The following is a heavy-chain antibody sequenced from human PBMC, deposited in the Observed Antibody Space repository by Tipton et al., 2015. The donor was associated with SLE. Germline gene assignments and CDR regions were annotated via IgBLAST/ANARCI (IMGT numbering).Heavy chain of an antibody. D-gene: IGHD5-24*01. Sequence: GSLRLSCAASGFTFSSYWMHWVRQAPGKGLEWVSSISSSSSYIYYADSVKGRFTISRDNAKNSLYLQMNSLRAEDTAVYYCARGMATIIDYWGQGTLVTVTS. V-gene: IGHV3-21*01. CDR2: ISSSSSYI. CDR1: GFTFSSYW. J-gene: IGHJ4*02. CDR3: ARGMATIIDY.